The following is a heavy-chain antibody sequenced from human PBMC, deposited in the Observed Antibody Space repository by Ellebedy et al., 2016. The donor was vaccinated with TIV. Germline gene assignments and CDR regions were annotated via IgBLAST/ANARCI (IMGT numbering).Heavy chain of an antibody. D-gene: IGHD5-24*01. CDR1: GGSVSSGSYY. CDR3: ARRDFRDGYNDDFDY. J-gene: IGHJ4*02. Sequence: SETLSLTXTVSGGSVSSGSYYWSWIRQPPGKGLEWIGYIYYSGSTNYNPSLKSRVTISVDTSKNQFSLKLSSVTAADTAVYYCARRDFRDGYNDDFDYWGQGTLVTVSS. V-gene: IGHV4-61*01. CDR2: IYYSGST.